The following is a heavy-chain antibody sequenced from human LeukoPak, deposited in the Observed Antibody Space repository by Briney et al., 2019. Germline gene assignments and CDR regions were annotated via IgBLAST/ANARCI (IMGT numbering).Heavy chain of an antibody. J-gene: IGHJ4*02. CDR3: AKDPNFSSGWYLADH. CDR1: GFPF. Sequence: GGSLRLPCAASGFPFSWVRQAPGKGLAWVSSITSSGDKTYYADSVKGQFTVSRDNSKKTVDLQMNSLRAEDTALYYCAKDPNFSSGWYLADHWGQGTLVTVSS. D-gene: IGHD6-19*01. CDR2: ITSSGDKT. V-gene: IGHV3-23*01.